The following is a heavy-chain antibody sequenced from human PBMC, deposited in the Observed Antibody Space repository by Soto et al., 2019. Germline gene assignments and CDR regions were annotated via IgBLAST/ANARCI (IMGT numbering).Heavy chain of an antibody. J-gene: IGHJ6*02. CDR2: MNPNSGNT. CDR1: GYTFTSYD. Sequence: ASVKVSCKASGYTFTSYDINWVRQATGQGFEYLGWMNPNSGNTGYVKKFQGRVTMTRDTSMSTAYMELSSLRSEDTAVYYCARGGSLWFGELSAYYYGMDVWGQGTTVTVSS. V-gene: IGHV1-8*01. D-gene: IGHD3-10*01. CDR3: ARGGSLWFGELSAYYYGMDV.